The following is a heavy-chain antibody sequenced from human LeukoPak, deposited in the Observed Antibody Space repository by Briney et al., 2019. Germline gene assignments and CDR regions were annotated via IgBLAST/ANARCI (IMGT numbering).Heavy chain of an antibody. Sequence: GGSLRLSCSASDFSFITYAMSWVRQAPGKGLEWVSSISGGGDATYYADSVKGRFTISRDNSKNTLYLQMNSLRAEDTAVYYCARDDRTTFDYWGQGTLVTVSS. V-gene: IGHV3-23*01. J-gene: IGHJ4*02. D-gene: IGHD1-1*01. CDR3: ARDDRTTFDY. CDR2: ISGGGDAT. CDR1: DFSFITYA.